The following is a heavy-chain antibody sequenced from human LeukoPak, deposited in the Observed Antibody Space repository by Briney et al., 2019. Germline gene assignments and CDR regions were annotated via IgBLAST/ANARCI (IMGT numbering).Heavy chain of an antibody. CDR1: GFTFSSYA. V-gene: IGHV3-23*01. Sequence: PGGSLRLSCAASGFTFSSYAINWVRQAPGKGLEWVSGISDSGGSTYYADSVKGRFTISRDNSKNTLYLQMNSLRAEDTAVYYCAKRRHCSSISCYSFDYWGQGTLVTVSS. CDR3: AKRRHCSSISCYSFDY. J-gene: IGHJ4*02. CDR2: ISDSGGST. D-gene: IGHD2-2*02.